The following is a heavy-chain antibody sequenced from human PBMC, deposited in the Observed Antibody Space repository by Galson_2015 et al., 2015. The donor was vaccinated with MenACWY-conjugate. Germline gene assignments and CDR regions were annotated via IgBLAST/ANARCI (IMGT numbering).Heavy chain of an antibody. D-gene: IGHD6-13*01. CDR3: ARDSGYSSSWTVDP. CDR2: ISAYNGNT. V-gene: IGHV1-18*01. CDR1: GGTFTSYG. J-gene: IGHJ5*02. Sequence: SVKVSCKASGGTFTSYGISWVRQAPGQGLEWMGWISAYNGNTNYAQKLQGRVTMTTDTSTSTAYMELRSLRSDDTAVYYCARDSGYSSSWTVDPWGQGTLVTVSS.